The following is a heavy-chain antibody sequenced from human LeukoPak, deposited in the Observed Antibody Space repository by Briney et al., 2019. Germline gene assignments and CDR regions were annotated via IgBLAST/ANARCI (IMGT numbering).Heavy chain of an antibody. J-gene: IGHJ4*02. CDR1: GGSISSSSYY. CDR2: IYYSGST. Sequence: PSETLSLTCTVSGGSISSSSYYWGWIRQPPGKGLEWIGSIYYSGSTYYNPSLKSRVTISVDTSKNQFSLKLSSVTAADTAVYYCARGGPVYDYVWGSYRRINFDYWGQGALVTVSS. D-gene: IGHD3-16*02. CDR3: ARGGPVYDYVWGSYRRINFDY. V-gene: IGHV4-39*01.